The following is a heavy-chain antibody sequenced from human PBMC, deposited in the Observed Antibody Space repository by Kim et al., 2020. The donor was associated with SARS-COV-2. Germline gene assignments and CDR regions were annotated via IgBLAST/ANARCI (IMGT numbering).Heavy chain of an antibody. D-gene: IGHD3-3*01. CDR2: IYYSGST. Sequence: SETLSLTCTVSGGSISSSSYYWGWIRQPPGKGLEWIGSIYYSGSTYYNPSLKSRVTISVDTSKNQFSLKLSSVTAADTAVYYCARHNTTFSTIFGVVILAKWWQSYFDYWGQGTLVTVSS. V-gene: IGHV4-39*01. J-gene: IGHJ4*02. CDR3: ARHNTTFSTIFGVVILAKWWQSYFDY. CDR1: GGSISSSSYY.